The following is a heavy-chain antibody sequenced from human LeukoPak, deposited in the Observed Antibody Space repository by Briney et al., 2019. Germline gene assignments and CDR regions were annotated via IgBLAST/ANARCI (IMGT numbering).Heavy chain of an antibody. V-gene: IGHV4-39*07. CDR3: ASIPSYYFDY. CDR2: IYYSGST. Sequence: SETLSLTCTVPGGSISSSYYWGWIRQPPGKGLEWIGSIYYSGSTYYNPSLKSRVTISVDRSKNQFSLKLSSVTAADTAVYYCASIPSYYFDYWGQGTLVTVSS. J-gene: IGHJ4*02. CDR1: GGSISSSYY. D-gene: IGHD6-6*01.